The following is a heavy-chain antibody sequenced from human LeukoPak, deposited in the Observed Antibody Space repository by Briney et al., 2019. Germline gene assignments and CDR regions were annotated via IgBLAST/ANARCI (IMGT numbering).Heavy chain of an antibody. V-gene: IGHV3-30*18. D-gene: IGHD3-9*01. CDR1: GFTFSSYG. CDR2: ISYDGSNK. J-gene: IGHJ4*02. Sequence: HPGGSLRLSCAASGFTFSSYGMHWVRQAPGKGLEWVAVISYDGSNKYYADSVKGRFTISRDNSKNTLYLQMNSLRAEDTAVYYCAKDSSTSLRYFDWLLYGDYWGQGTLVTVSS. CDR3: AKDSSTSLRYFDWLLYGDY.